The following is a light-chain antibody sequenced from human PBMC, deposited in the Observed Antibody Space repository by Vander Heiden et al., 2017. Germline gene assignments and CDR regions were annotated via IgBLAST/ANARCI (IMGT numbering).Light chain of an antibody. V-gene: IGKV1-5*03. J-gene: IGKJ2*01. CDR3: QQYNYYPYT. Sequence: DIQMTQSPSTLSASVGDRVTITCRASQSISSWLAWYQHKPGKAPKPLIYKASTLESGVPLRFSGSGSGTEFTLTISSLQPDDFATFYCQQYNYYPYTFGQGTKLEIK. CDR1: QSISSW. CDR2: KAS.